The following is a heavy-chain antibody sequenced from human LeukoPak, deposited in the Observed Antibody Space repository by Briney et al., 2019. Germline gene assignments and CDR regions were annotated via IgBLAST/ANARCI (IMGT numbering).Heavy chain of an antibody. J-gene: IGHJ4*02. D-gene: IGHD2-21*02. CDR2: IKRDGSET. Sequence: GGSLRLSCAASGSTFSNYWLSWGRQAPGKGLEWVGNIKRDGSETYYEDSVKRRFTNSRDNAKHSLKLQMNSLRADDTAVYYCASLSDSIDCFGFDNWGPRSLVTVSS. V-gene: IGHV3-7*01. CDR1: GSTFSNYW. CDR3: ASLSDSIDCFGFDN.